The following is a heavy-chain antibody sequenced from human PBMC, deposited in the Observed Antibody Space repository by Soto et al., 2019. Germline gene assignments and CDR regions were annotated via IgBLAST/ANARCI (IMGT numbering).Heavy chain of an antibody. V-gene: IGHV4-59*01. D-gene: IGHD1-1*01. CDR2: IYYSGST. CDR1: GASISNYY. CDR3: ARVDLNGYFDY. Sequence: PSVTLTLTCTVSGASISNYYWGWIRQPPGKGLEWIGYIYYSGSTNYNPSLKSRVTISVDTSKNQFSLKLSSVTAVDTAVYYCARVDLNGYFDYWGQGTLVTVSS. J-gene: IGHJ4*02.